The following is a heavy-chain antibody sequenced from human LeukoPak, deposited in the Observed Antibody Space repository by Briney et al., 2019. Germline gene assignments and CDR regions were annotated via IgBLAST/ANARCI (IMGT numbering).Heavy chain of an antibody. Sequence: PGRSLRLSCAASGFTFSSYGMHWVRQAPGKGLEWVAVVWYDGSNRYYADSVKGRFTIYRDNSNNTLHLQMNSLRAEDTAVYYCARDHYCSSTSCYGGPGYYYGMDVWGQGTTVTVSS. CDR1: GFTFSSYG. CDR2: VWYDGSNR. V-gene: IGHV3-33*01. D-gene: IGHD2-2*01. CDR3: ARDHYCSSTSCYGGPGYYYGMDV. J-gene: IGHJ6*02.